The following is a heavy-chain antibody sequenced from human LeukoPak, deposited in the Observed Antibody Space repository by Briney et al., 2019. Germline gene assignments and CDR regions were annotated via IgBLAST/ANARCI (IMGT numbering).Heavy chain of an antibody. D-gene: IGHD3-10*01. V-gene: IGHV4-34*01. CDR3: AADLPSGGY. Sequence: PSETLSLTCAVYGGSFSGYYWSWIRQPPGNGLEWIGEINHSGSTNYNPSLKSRVTISVDTSKNQFSLKLSSVTAADTAVYYCAADLPSGGYWGQGTLVTVSS. CDR1: GGSFSGYY. CDR2: INHSGST. J-gene: IGHJ4*02.